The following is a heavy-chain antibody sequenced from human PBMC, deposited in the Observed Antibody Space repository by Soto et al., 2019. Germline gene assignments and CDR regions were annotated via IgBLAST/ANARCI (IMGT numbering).Heavy chain of an antibody. Sequence: QVQLVESGGGVVQPGRSLRLSCAVSGFTFSNYAMHWVRQAPGKGLEWVAIVSHDGNNQYYADSAKVRFTISRDNSENTLYLQMNSLRTEDTAVFYCARDGATQMWRPWYFDLWGRGTLVTVSS. CDR3: ARDGATQMWRPWYFDL. V-gene: IGHV3-30-3*01. CDR2: VSHDGNNQ. D-gene: IGHD2-21*01. CDR1: GFTFSNYA. J-gene: IGHJ2*01.